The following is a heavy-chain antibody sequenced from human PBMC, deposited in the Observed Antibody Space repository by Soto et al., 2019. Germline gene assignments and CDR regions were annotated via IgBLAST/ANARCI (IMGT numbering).Heavy chain of an antibody. V-gene: IGHV3-64*01. Sequence: EVQLAESGGGLAQPGGSLRLSCAASGFTLSGYSMDWVRQAPGKGLEYVSGISSNGVGTYYAKSVQGRFTISRDNSKNRVYLQMGSLRPEDMAVYYCARRARPDFYYMDVWGQGTTVTVSS. J-gene: IGHJ6*03. CDR1: GFTLSGYS. CDR2: ISSNGVGT. D-gene: IGHD6-6*01. CDR3: ARRARPDFYYMDV.